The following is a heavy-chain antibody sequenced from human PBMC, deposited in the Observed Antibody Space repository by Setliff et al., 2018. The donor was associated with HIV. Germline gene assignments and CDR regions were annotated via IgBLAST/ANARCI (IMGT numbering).Heavy chain of an antibody. Sequence: SGPTLVNPTQTLALTCTFSGFTLSTSGVGVGWIRQPPGKALEWLGTIYWDDDRRYTPSLNSRLTITKGPSRDQVVLTLTDMDPADTGTYFCAHRAGSSWSRFYFDYWGQGALVTVSS. V-gene: IGHV2-5*02. J-gene: IGHJ4*02. CDR1: GFTLSTSGVG. CDR3: AHRAGSSWSRFYFDY. D-gene: IGHD6-13*01. CDR2: IYWDDDR.